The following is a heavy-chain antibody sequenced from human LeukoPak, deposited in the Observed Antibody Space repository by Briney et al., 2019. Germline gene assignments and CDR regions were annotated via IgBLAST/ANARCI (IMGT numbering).Heavy chain of an antibody. Sequence: PSETLSLTCTVFGGSVSPHYWSWIRQRPGKGLEWIGYIYYTGSTNYNPSLMSRVTMSVDTSKNQFSLKVSSVTAADTAVYYCVRMDYRSQGVNWYFALWGRGTLVTVSS. V-gene: IGHV4-59*02. CDR3: VRMDYRSQGVNWYFAL. J-gene: IGHJ2*01. D-gene: IGHD2-15*01. CDR2: IYYTGST. CDR1: GGSVSPHY.